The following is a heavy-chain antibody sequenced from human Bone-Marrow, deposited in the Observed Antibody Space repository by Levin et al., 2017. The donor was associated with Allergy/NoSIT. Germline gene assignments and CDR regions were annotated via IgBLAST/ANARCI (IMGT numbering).Heavy chain of an antibody. J-gene: IGHJ4*02. CDR2: ISYDGSNK. CDR1: GFTFSSYG. Sequence: SGESLKISCAASGFTFSSYGMHWVRQAPGKGLEWVAVISYDGSNKYYADSVKGRFTISRDNSKNTLYLQMNSLRAEDTAVYYCAKDVKGIHSSGGLYYFDYWGQGTLVTVSS. CDR3: AKDVKGIHSSGGLYYFDY. V-gene: IGHV3-30*18. D-gene: IGHD6-19*01.